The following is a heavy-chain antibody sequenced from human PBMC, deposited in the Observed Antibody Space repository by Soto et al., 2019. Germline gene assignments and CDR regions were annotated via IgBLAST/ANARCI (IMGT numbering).Heavy chain of an antibody. CDR3: ERDNLFRGSSSADMDV. CDR2: ISYDGNTK. V-gene: IGHV3-30-3*01. Sequence: QAQLVESGGGVVQPGRSLRLSCAASGFTFSSSAMHWVRQAPGKGLDWVAVISYDGNTKYYEDSVRGRFSISRDNSNDTLYLQINSLRPEDTGLYFCERDNLFRGSSSADMDVWGQGNTVTVSS. J-gene: IGHJ6*02. D-gene: IGHD1-26*01. CDR1: GFTFSSSA.